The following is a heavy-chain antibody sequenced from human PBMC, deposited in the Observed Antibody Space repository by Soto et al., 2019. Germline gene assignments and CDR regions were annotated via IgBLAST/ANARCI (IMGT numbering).Heavy chain of an antibody. Sequence: GGSLRLSCAASGFTFSSYSMNWVRQAPGKGLEWVSSISSSSSYIYYADSVKGRFTISRDNAKNSLYLQMNSLRAEDTAVYYCARVVYYYDSSAAFDIWGRGTMVTVSS. D-gene: IGHD3-22*01. CDR2: ISSSSSYI. J-gene: IGHJ3*02. CDR1: GFTFSSYS. CDR3: ARVVYYYDSSAAFDI. V-gene: IGHV3-21*01.